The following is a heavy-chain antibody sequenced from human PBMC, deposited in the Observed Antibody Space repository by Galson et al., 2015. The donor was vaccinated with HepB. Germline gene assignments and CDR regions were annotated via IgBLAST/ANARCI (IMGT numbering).Heavy chain of an antibody. CDR3: AKDRGYCSGGTCYWDF. J-gene: IGHJ4*02. CDR1: GFTYRTYA. V-gene: IGHV3-23*01. Sequence: SLRLSCAASGFTYRTYAMSWVRQAPGKGLEWVSSISASGGSIYNADSVKGRCTISRDNSKNTLYLQMNSLRAEDTAVYYCAKDRGYCSGGTCYWDFWGQGTLVTVSS. D-gene: IGHD2-15*01. CDR2: ISASGGSI.